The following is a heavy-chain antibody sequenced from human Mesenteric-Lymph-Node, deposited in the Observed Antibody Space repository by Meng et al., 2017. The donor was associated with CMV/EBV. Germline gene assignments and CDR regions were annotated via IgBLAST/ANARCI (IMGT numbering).Heavy chain of an antibody. J-gene: IGHJ4*02. CDR3: ARGNYYDSSGYYPDGIFDY. CDR2: ISYDGTNK. Sequence: GGSLRLSCVASGFTFSNYAMHWVRQAPGKGLEWVAVISYDGTNKYYADSVKGRFTISRDNSKNTLYLQMNSLRAEDTAVYYCARGNYYDSSGYYPDGIFDYWDQGTLVTVSS. D-gene: IGHD3-22*01. CDR1: GFTFSNYA. V-gene: IGHV3-30-3*01.